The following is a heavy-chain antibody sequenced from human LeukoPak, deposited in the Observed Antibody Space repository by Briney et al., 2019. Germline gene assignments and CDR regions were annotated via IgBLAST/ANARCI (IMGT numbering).Heavy chain of an antibody. CDR3: AKMEEQLNDAFDI. D-gene: IGHD6-6*01. Sequence: GGSLRLSCAASGFTFSSYAMGWVRQAPGKGLEWVSAISGSGGSTYYADSVKGRFTISRDNSKNTLYLQMNSLRAEDTAVYYCAKMEEQLNDAFDIWGQGTMVTVSS. V-gene: IGHV3-23*01. CDR2: ISGSGGST. CDR1: GFTFSSYA. J-gene: IGHJ3*02.